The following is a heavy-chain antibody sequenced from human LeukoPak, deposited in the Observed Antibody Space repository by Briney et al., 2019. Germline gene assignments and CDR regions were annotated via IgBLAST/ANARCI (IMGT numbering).Heavy chain of an antibody. CDR1: GGSFTNYY. CDR2: INHSGST. Sequence: PSETLSLTCAVSGGSFTNYYWSWIRQSPGTGLEWIGEINHSGSTNYNPSLKSRVTMSVDTSKNQFSLKLSSVTAADTAVYYCARDSSSRFDYWGQGTLVTVSS. J-gene: IGHJ4*02. CDR3: ARDSSSRFDY. V-gene: IGHV4-34*01. D-gene: IGHD6-6*01.